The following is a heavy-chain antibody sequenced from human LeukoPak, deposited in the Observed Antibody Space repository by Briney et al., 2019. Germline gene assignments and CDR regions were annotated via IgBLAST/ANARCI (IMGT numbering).Heavy chain of an antibody. CDR3: ARDYDLWSGMGYYYYMDV. CDR1: GFTFSSYG. CDR2: IWYDGSNK. V-gene: IGHV3-33*01. Sequence: GGSLRLSCAASGFTFSSYGMHWVRQAPGKGLEWVAVIWYDGSNKYYADSVKGRFTISRDNSKNTLYLQMNSLRAEDTAVYYCARDYDLWSGMGYYYYMDVWGKGTTVTVSS. J-gene: IGHJ6*03. D-gene: IGHD3-3*01.